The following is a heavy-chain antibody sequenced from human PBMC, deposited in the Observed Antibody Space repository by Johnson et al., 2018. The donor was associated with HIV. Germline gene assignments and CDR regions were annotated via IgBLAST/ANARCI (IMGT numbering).Heavy chain of an antibody. CDR2: ISSSGSTI. CDR3: ARDSPNAFDI. J-gene: IGHJ3*02. CDR1: GFTFSSYE. V-gene: IGHV3-48*03. Sequence: EVQLVESGGGLVQPGGSLRLSCAASGFTFSSYEMNWVRQAPGKGLEWVSYISSSGSTIYYADSVKGRFTISRDNAKNSLYLQMNSLRAEDTAVYYCARDSPNAFDIWGQGTMVTVSS.